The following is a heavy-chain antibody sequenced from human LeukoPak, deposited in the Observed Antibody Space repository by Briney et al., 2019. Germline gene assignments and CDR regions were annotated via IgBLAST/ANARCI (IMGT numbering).Heavy chain of an antibody. CDR1: GGTFSSYA. J-gene: IGHJ4*02. CDR3: ARDLPMTTVHFDY. CDR2: IIPIFGIA. D-gene: IGHD4-11*01. V-gene: IGHV1-69*04. Sequence: ASVKVSCKASGGTFSSYAISWVRQAPGQGLEWMGRIIPIFGIANYAQKFQGRVTITADKSTSTAYMELRSLRSDDTAVYYCARDLPMTTVHFDYWGQGTLVTVSS.